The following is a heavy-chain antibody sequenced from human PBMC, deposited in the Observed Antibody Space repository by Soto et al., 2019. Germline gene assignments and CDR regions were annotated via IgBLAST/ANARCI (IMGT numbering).Heavy chain of an antibody. CDR2: ISYDGSNK. Sequence: QVQLVESGGGVVQPGRSLRLACAASGFTFSSYAMHWVRQAPGKGLEWVAVISYDGSNKYYADSVKGRFTISRDNSKNTLYLQMNSLRAEDTAVYYCARATGRAVEGNYGMDVWGQGTTVTVSS. CDR1: GFTFSSYA. CDR3: ARATGRAVEGNYGMDV. J-gene: IGHJ6*02. V-gene: IGHV3-30-3*01. D-gene: IGHD6-19*01.